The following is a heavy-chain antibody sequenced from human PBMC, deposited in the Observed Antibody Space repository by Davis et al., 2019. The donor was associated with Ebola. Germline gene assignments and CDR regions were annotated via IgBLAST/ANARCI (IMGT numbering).Heavy chain of an antibody. J-gene: IGHJ6*02. V-gene: IGHV4-34*01. D-gene: IGHD6-13*01. CDR3: ARDRVAAAGRWYYHYGMDV. CDR2: INHSGST. Sequence: SETLSPTFAVHGGSFSGYYWSWIRQPPGKGLEWIGEINHSGSTNYNPSLKSRVTISVDTSKNQFSLKLSSVTAADTAVYYCARDRVAAAGRWYYHYGMDVWGQGTTVTVSS. CDR1: GGSFSGYY.